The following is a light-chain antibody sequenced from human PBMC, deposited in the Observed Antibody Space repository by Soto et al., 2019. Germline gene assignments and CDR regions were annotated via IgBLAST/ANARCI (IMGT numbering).Light chain of an antibody. V-gene: IGKV1-39*01. J-gene: IGKJ4*01. CDR1: QTINTY. CDR3: QQCYTTPFT. Sequence: DIQMTQSPSSLSASVGDRATITCRARQTINTYLNWYQQTPGTAPQLLIYDASSLQSGVPSRFCGSGSGTDFTLTITSLQPEDFAAYYCQQCYTTPFTFGGGTKVEVK. CDR2: DAS.